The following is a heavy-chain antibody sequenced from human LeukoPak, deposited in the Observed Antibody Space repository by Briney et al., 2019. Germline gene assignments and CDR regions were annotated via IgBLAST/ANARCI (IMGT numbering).Heavy chain of an antibody. V-gene: IGHV4-34*01. CDR1: GGSFSGYY. CDR2: INHSGST. Sequence: PSETLSLTCAVYGGSFSGYYWSWIRQPPGKGLEWIGEINHSGSTNYNPSLKSRVTMSVDTSKNQFSLKLSSVTAADTAVYYCARGGIAARRGGIGTNWFDPWGQGTLVTVSS. J-gene: IGHJ5*02. CDR3: ARGGIAARRGGIGTNWFDP. D-gene: IGHD6-6*01.